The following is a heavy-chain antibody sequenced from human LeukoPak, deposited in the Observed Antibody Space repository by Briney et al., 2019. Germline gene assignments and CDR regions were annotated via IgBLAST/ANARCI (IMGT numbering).Heavy chain of an antibody. V-gene: IGHV4-38-2*02. CDR1: GYSISSGYY. CDR2: IYYSGST. CDR3: ASGPDIVVLPASIYFDY. J-gene: IGHJ4*02. Sequence: SETLSLTCTVSGYSISSGYYWGWIRQPPGKGLEWTGSIYYSGSTYYNPSLKSRVTISVDTTKNQFSLKLSSVTAADTAVYFCASGPDIVVLPASIYFDYWGQGILVTVSS. D-gene: IGHD2-2*01.